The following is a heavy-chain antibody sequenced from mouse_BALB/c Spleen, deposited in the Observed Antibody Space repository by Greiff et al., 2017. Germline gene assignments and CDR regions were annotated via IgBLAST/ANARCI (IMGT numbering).Heavy chain of an antibody. CDR2: IDPYDSET. CDR1: GYTFTSYW. V-gene: IGHV1-74*01. J-gene: IGHJ4*01. CDR3: AIYGNYPMDY. Sequence: QVQLQQPGAELVRPGASVKLSCKASGYTFTSYWMNWVKQRPEQGLGWIGRIDPYDSETHYNHKFTDKAILTVDKSPSTAYMQLSSLTSEDSAVYCGAIYGNYPMDYWGQGTSVTVSS. D-gene: IGHD2-1*01.